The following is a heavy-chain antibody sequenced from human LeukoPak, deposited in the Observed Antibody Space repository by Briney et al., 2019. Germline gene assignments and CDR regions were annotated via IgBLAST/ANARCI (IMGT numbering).Heavy chain of an antibody. CDR3: ARDGDYYGSGDFDY. V-gene: IGHV4-34*01. J-gene: IGHJ4*02. CDR2: INHSGST. D-gene: IGHD3-10*01. CDR1: GGSFSGYY. Sequence: PSETLSLTCAVYGGSFSGYYWSWIRQPPGKGLEWIGEINHSGSTNYNPSLKSRVTISVDTSKNQFSLKLSSVTAADTAVYYCARDGDYYGSGDFDYWGQGTPVTVSS.